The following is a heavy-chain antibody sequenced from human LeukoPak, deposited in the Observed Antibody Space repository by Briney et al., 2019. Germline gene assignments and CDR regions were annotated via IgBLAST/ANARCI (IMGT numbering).Heavy chain of an antibody. J-gene: IGHJ4*02. CDR1: RGFFSGYY. V-gene: IGHV4-34*01. D-gene: IGHD3-10*01. CDR3: ARLPLGAFGEVLNFDS. CDR2: INDSGTT. Sequence: WETLSLTCDISRGFFSGYYWGWIRQPPGKGLEWIGDINDSGTTKYNPTLKSRVTISVDTSKNQFSLKVKSVTAADTAVYYCARLPLGAFGEVLNFDSWGQGILVTVSS.